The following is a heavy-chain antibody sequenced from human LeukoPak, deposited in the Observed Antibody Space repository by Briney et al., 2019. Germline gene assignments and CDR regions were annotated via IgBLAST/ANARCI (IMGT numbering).Heavy chain of an antibody. D-gene: IGHD4-23*01. CDR2: IRYDANSK. J-gene: IGHJ5*02. CDR3: TKGDDYGANTRLPKYNWFDP. V-gene: IGHV3-30*02. CDR1: GFSFSSCA. Sequence: PGRSLRLSCAASGFSFSSCAMHWVRQAPGKGLEWVAFIRYDANSKYYADSVKGRFTISRDNSKDTLYLQMTSLRIEDTAVYYCTKGDDYGANTRLPKYNWFDPWGQGTLVTVSS.